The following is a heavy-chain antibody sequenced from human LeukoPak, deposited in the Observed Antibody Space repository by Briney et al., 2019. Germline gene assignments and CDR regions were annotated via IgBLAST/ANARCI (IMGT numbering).Heavy chain of an antibody. CDR2: IYHSGSA. D-gene: IGHD5-18*01. CDR3: ARHAYGYDLYYFDY. Sequence: SETLSLTCSVSGYSISTNYYWGWIRQPPGQGLEWIGSIYHSGSAYYNPSLKSRVTISIDTSKNQVSLRVNSVTAADTAVYYCARHAYGYDLYYFDYWGQGTLVTVSS. CDR1: GYSISTNYY. V-gene: IGHV4-38-2*02. J-gene: IGHJ4*02.